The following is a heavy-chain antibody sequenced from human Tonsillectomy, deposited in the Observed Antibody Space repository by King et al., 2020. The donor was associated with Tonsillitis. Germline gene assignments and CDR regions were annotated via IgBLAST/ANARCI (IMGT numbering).Heavy chain of an antibody. CDR3: ARSANYFDSTGSFDAFDI. CDR2: IDWDDDK. Sequence: TLQESGPALVKPTQTLKLTCAFSGFSLSTSGMRVSWIRQPPGKALEWLARIDWDDDKFYSTSLKTRLTLSKDTSKNQVVLTMTNVDPVDTATYYCARSANYFDSTGSFDAFDIWGQGTMVTVSS. CDR1: GFSLSTSGMR. V-gene: IGHV2-70*04. D-gene: IGHD3-22*01. J-gene: IGHJ3*02.